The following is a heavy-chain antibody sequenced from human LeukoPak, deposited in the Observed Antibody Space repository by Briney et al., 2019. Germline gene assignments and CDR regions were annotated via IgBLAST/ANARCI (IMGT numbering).Heavy chain of an antibody. CDR2: IYYSGAT. Sequence: SQTLSLTCTVSGGSISSGDYYWNWIRQPPGKGLEWIGYIYYSGATYYNPSLKSRVTISVGTSKNQFSLKLSSVTAADTAVYYCARDRRNDVDYWGQGTLVTVSS. V-gene: IGHV4-30-4*08. CDR3: ARDRRNDVDY. CDR1: GGSISSGDYY. D-gene: IGHD1-1*01. J-gene: IGHJ4*02.